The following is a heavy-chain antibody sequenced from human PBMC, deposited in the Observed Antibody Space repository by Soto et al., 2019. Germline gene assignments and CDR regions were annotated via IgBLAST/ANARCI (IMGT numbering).Heavy chain of an antibody. CDR3: AREGDVPYYYYGMDV. CDR2: ISGYNGKT. Sequence: QVQLVQSGGEVRKPGASVTVSCKASGYTFTSYGISWVRQAPGQGLEWMGWISGYNGKTNYAQKVQDRVTMTTDTSTSTVYLELRSLRFANTAVYYCAREGDVPYYYYGMDVWGQGTTVTVSS. CDR1: GYTFTSYG. V-gene: IGHV1-18*01. D-gene: IGHD2-21*02. J-gene: IGHJ6*02.